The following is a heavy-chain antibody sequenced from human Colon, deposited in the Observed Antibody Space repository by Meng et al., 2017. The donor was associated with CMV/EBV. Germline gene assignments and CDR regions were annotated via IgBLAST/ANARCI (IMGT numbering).Heavy chain of an antibody. J-gene: IGHJ6*02. CDR2: ISGSGSST. CDR1: GFTFSNSD. CDR3: ARDFYCSSTSCYGYGMDV. V-gene: IGHV3-23*01. D-gene: IGHD2-2*01. Sequence: GESLKISCAASGFTFSNSDMNWVRQAPGKGLEWVSGISGSGSSTYYADSVKGRHTISRDNSKNTLYLQMNSLGAEDTGAYYCARDFYCSSTSCYGYGMDVWGQGTTVTVSS.